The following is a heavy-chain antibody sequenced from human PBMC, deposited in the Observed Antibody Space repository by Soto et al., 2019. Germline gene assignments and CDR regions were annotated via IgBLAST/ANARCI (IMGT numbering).Heavy chain of an antibody. CDR2: TYYRSNWYY. D-gene: IGHD1-26*01. CDR1: GGSISGNSAA. V-gene: IGHV6-1*01. CDR3: ASAGPAPGGTYAYYYGMDV. J-gene: IGHJ6*02. Sequence: TLSLTCDISGGSISGNSAAWSWIRQSPSRGLEWLGRTYYRSNWYYDYATSVKSRITINPDTSKNQFSLHLSSVTPEDTAVYSSASAGPAPGGTYAYYYGMDVWGQGTTVTVSS.